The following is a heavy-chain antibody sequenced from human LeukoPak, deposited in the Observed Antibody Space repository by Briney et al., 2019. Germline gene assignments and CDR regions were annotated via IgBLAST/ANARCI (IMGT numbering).Heavy chain of an antibody. CDR2: IYHSGST. CDR1: GGSISSGGYS. Sequence: SETLSLTCAVSGGSISSGGYSWSWIRQPPGKGLEWIGYIYHSGSTYYNPSLKSRVTISVDRSKNQFSLKLSSVTAADTAVYYCARGRQIRGVNSWFDPWGQGTLVTVSS. V-gene: IGHV4-30-2*01. D-gene: IGHD3-10*01. J-gene: IGHJ5*02. CDR3: ARGRQIRGVNSWFDP.